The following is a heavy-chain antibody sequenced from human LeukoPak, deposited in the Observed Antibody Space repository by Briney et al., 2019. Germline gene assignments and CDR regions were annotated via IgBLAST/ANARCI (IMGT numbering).Heavy chain of an antibody. V-gene: IGHV1-18*01. CDR1: GFTFSNYG. D-gene: IGHD3-9*01. CDR3: ARDIVRVGYDILTGYYTYPDY. Sequence: GASVKVSCKASGFTFSNYGISWVRQAPGQGLEWMGWISAYNGDTNYAQKLQGRVTMTTDTSTSTAYMELRSLRSDDTAVYYCARDIVRVGYDILTGYYTYPDYWGQGTLVTVSS. J-gene: IGHJ4*02. CDR2: ISAYNGDT.